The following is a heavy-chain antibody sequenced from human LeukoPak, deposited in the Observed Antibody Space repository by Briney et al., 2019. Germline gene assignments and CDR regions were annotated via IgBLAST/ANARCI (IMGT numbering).Heavy chain of an antibody. D-gene: IGHD2-15*01. Sequence: ASVKVSCKASGYTFAGYYMHWVRQAPGQGLEWMGWLNPNSGGTNYAQKFQGWVTMTRDTSISTAYMELSRLRSDDTAVYYCARDFSAKLGYCSGGSCSNAFDIWGQGTMVTVSS. CDR3: ARDFSAKLGYCSGGSCSNAFDI. J-gene: IGHJ3*02. CDR2: LNPNSGGT. CDR1: GYTFAGYY. V-gene: IGHV1-2*04.